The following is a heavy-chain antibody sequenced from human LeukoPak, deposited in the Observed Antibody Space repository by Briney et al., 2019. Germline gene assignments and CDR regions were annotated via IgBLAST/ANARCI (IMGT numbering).Heavy chain of an antibody. J-gene: IGHJ4*02. CDR3: AGGEYSSSTDY. V-gene: IGHV3-9*01. CDR1: GFTFSSYG. Sequence: PGRSLRLSCAASGFTFSSYGMHWVRQAPGKGLEWVSGISWNSGSIGYADSVKGRFTISRDNAKNSLYLQMNSLRAEDTAVYYCAGGEYSSSTDYWGQGTLVTVSS. CDR2: ISWNSGSI. D-gene: IGHD6-6*01.